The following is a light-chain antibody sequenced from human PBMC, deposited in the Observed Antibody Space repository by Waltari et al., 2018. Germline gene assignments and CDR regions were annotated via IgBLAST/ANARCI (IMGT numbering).Light chain of an antibody. CDR3: SSYAGSKNLV. Sequence: QSALTQPPSASGSPGQSVTISCTGTSSDVGGYDLVSWYQQHPGKAPKLMISEVTKRPSGVPDRFSGSKSGTTASLTVSGLQADDEADYYCSSYAGSKNLVFGGGTKLTVL. CDR2: EVT. V-gene: IGLV2-8*01. J-gene: IGLJ2*01. CDR1: SSDVGGYDL.